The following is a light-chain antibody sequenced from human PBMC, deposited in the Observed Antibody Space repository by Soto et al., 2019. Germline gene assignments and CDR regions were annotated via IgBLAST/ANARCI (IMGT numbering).Light chain of an antibody. Sequence: EIVMTQSPDTLSVSPGERATLSCRASQSVSTNLAWYQQKPGQAPRLLIYGASTRATGIPAMFSGSGSGTEFTLTISSLQSEDFAVYHCQQYNNWPYTFGQGTKLEIK. CDR3: QQYNNWPYT. CDR1: QSVSTN. J-gene: IGKJ2*01. V-gene: IGKV3-15*01. CDR2: GAS.